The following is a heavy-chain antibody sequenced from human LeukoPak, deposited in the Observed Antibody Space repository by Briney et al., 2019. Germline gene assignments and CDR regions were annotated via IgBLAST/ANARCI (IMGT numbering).Heavy chain of an antibody. D-gene: IGHD2-2*01. J-gene: IGHJ4*02. CDR3: AKDYATRWALDY. CDR1: GFTFSSNG. V-gene: IGHV3-30*18. Sequence: GGSLRLSREASGFTFSSNGVHWVRQAPGKGLEWVALISYDGVNKFYADSVRGRYIISRDNSKNALYLQMNSLRVEDTAVYYCAKDYATRWALDYWGPGTLVTVSS. CDR2: ISYDGVNK.